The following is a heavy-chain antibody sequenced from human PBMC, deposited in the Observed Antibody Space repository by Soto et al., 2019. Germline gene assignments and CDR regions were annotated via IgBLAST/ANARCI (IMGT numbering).Heavy chain of an antibody. CDR3: ARERAIAATGTFYY. D-gene: IGHD6-13*01. Sequence: QVHLVESGGGVVQPGGSLRLSCAASGFTFSNFAMHWVLQAPGKGLEWVAVTSYDGKNKDYADSVKGRFTISRDNSKNTRFLQINSLRPEDTAVYYCARERAIAATGTFYYWGHGTLVTVSS. V-gene: IGHV3-30*04. CDR2: TSYDGKNK. CDR1: GFTFSNFA. J-gene: IGHJ4*01.